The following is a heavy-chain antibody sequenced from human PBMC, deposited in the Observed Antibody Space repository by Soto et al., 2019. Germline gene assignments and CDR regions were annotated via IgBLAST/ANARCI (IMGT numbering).Heavy chain of an antibody. CDR1: GFTFSSYS. V-gene: IGHV3-21*01. J-gene: IGHJ5*02. CDR3: ARDSDFSYDITFDP. D-gene: IGHD3-9*01. Sequence: GGSLRLSCAASGFTFSSYSMNWVRQAPGKGLEWVSSISSSSSYIYYADSVKGRFTISRDNAKNSLYLQMNSLRAEDTAVYYCARDSDFSYDITFDPWGQGTLVTVSS. CDR2: ISSSSSYI.